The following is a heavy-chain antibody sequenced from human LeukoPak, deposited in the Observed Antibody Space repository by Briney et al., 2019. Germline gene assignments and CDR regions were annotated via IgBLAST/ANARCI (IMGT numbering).Heavy chain of an antibody. CDR1: GFTFSSYW. Sequence: GGSLRLSCAASGFTFSSYWMNWVRQAPGKGLEWAANINQNGSDKYYVESVKGRFTISRDNAKNSLYLQMNGLRDEDTDVYYCARGAGWPNWGQGTLVTVSS. J-gene: IGHJ4*02. CDR2: INQNGSDK. D-gene: IGHD6-19*01. CDR3: ARGAGWPN. V-gene: IGHV3-7*01.